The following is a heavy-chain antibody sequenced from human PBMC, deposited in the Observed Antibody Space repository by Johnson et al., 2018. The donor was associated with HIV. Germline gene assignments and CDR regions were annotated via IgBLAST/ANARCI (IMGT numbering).Heavy chain of an antibody. J-gene: IGHJ3*02. Sequence: VQLVESGGGLVQPGRSLRLSCAASGFTFSSYAMHWVRQAPGKGLEWVSGISWNSGSIGYADSVKGRFTISRDNAKNSLYLQMNSLRAEDTALYYCAKDWSSSPPGAFDIWGQGTMVTVSS. CDR3: AKDWSSSPPGAFDI. CDR2: ISWNSGSI. V-gene: IGHV3-9*01. D-gene: IGHD6-6*01. CDR1: GFTFSSYA.